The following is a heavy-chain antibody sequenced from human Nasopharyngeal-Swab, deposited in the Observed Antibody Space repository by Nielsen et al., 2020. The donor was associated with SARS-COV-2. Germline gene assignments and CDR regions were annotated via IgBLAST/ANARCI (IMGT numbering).Heavy chain of an antibody. D-gene: IGHD3-10*01. Sequence: GSLRLSWTVFGGSISNSFWTWIRQPPGKGLEWIGYIYYSETTSYHPSLKSRFTISLDTPKNQFSLKLSSVTAADTAVYYCARGPIVRESINNWFGPWGQGTLVTASS. CDR1: GGSISNSF. V-gene: IGHV4-59*01. J-gene: IGHJ5*02. CDR3: ARGPIVRESINNWFGP. CDR2: IYYSETT.